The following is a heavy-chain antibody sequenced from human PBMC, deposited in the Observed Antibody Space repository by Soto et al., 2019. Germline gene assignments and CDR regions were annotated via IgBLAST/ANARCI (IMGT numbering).Heavy chain of an antibody. CDR1: GFTFSTYA. Sequence: GGSLRLSCAASGFTFSTYAMTWVRQAPGKGLEWVSAISGGGDNTYYADSVKGRFTISRDNSKNTLYLQMNSLRAEDTAVYYCAKERSYSSSWFYFDYWGQGTLVTVSS. J-gene: IGHJ4*02. D-gene: IGHD6-13*01. CDR2: ISGGGDNT. V-gene: IGHV3-23*01. CDR3: AKERSYSSSWFYFDY.